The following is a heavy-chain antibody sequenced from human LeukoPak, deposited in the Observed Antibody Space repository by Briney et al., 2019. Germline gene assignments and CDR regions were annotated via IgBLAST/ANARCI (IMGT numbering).Heavy chain of an antibody. J-gene: IGHJ4*02. D-gene: IGHD3-22*01. CDR1: GFTFSSYA. CDR3: ARDRFRYDNSGYYYIFDY. Sequence: GGSLRLSCAASGFTFSSYAMSWVRQAPGKGLEWVSYIASSDSTRHYADSVKGRFTISRDNAKNSLYLQMNSLRAEDTAVYYCARDRFRYDNSGYYYIFDYWGQGTLVTVSS. CDR2: IASSDSTR. V-gene: IGHV3-48*01.